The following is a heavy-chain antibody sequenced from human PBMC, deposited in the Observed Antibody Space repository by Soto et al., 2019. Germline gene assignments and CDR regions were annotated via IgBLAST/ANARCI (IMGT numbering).Heavy chain of an antibody. Sequence: EVQLVESGGGLVKPGGSLRLSCAASGFTFSSYSMNWVRQAPGKGLEWVSSISSSSSYIYYADSVKDRFTISRDNAKNSLYLQMNSLRAEDTAVYYCARAHDSSGWWAIDYWGQGTLVTVSS. CDR3: ARAHDSSGWWAIDY. J-gene: IGHJ4*02. V-gene: IGHV3-21*01. CDR1: GFTFSSYS. D-gene: IGHD6-19*01. CDR2: ISSSSSYI.